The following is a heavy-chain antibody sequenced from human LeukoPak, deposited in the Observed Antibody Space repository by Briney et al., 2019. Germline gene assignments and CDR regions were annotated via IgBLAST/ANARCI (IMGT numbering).Heavy chain of an antibody. Sequence: NPSETLSLTCTVSGVSISSYYWSWIRQPPGKGLEWIGFVYYSGSTKYNPSLRSRVTISVDTSKNQISLKLSSVTAADTAVYYCARTGDQPNYYYYGMDVWGQGTTVTVSS. V-gene: IGHV4-59*01. CDR3: ARTGDQPNYYYYGMDV. J-gene: IGHJ6*02. CDR1: GVSISSYY. D-gene: IGHD4-17*01. CDR2: VYYSGST.